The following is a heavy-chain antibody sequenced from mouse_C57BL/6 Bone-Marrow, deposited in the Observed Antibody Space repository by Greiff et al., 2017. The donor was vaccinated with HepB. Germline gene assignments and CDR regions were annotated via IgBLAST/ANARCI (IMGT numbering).Heavy chain of an antibody. Sequence: EVKLEESGGGLVQPGGSLKLSCAASGFTFSDYYMYWVRQTPEKRLEWVAYISNGGGSTYYPDTVKGRFTISRDNAKNTLYLQMSRLKSEDTAMYYCARQAMITRAWFAYWGQGTLVTVSA. J-gene: IGHJ3*01. D-gene: IGHD2-4*01. CDR2: ISNGGGST. CDR3: ARQAMITRAWFAY. V-gene: IGHV5-12*01. CDR1: GFTFSDYY.